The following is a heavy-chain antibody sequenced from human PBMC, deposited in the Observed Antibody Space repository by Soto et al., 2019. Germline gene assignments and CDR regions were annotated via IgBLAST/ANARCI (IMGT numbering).Heavy chain of an antibody. V-gene: IGHV6-1*01. Sequence: KQTQTLSLTCAISGDSVSSNSADWGWIRQSPSRGLEWLGRTYYRSKWYNDYAVSVKSRITINPDTSKNQFYLQLNSVTPEDTAVYYCAGGSWGDFWSTRPRYYFDYWGQGTLVTVSS. D-gene: IGHD3-3*01. CDR2: TYYRSKWYN. CDR1: GDSVSSNSAD. J-gene: IGHJ4*02. CDR3: AGGSWGDFWSTRPRYYFDY.